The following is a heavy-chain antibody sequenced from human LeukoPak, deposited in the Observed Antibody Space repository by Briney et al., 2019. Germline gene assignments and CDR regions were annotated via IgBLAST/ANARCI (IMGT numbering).Heavy chain of an antibody. V-gene: IGHV4-59*01. CDR3: ARAPSPNYYDSSANGYYFDY. D-gene: IGHD3-22*01. Sequence: SETLSLTCTVSGGSISSYYWSWIRQPPGKGLEWIGYIYYSGSTNYNTSLKSRVTISVDTSKNQFSLKLSSVTAADTAVYYCARAPSPNYYDSSANGYYFDYWGQGTLVTVSS. CDR1: GGSISSYY. J-gene: IGHJ4*02. CDR2: IYYSGST.